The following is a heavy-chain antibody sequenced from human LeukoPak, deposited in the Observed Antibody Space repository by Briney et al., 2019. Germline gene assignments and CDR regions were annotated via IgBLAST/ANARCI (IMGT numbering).Heavy chain of an antibody. Sequence: TLSLTCAVSGGSISSGGYSWSWIRQPPGKGLEWIGYIYHSGSTYYNPSLESRVTISVDRSKNQFSLKLSSVTAADTAVYYCARGLLWFGELFPYFDYWGQGTLVTVSS. J-gene: IGHJ4*02. V-gene: IGHV4-30-2*01. D-gene: IGHD3-10*01. CDR1: GGSISSGGYS. CDR2: IYHSGST. CDR3: ARGLLWFGELFPYFDY.